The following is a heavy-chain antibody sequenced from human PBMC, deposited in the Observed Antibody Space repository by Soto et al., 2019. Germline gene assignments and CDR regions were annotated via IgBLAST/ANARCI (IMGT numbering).Heavy chain of an antibody. D-gene: IGHD3-10*01. J-gene: IGHJ4*02. Sequence: PEGSLRLSCTASEFTFYTYAMTWVRQAPGKGLEWVASIKNDGSEQYYVDSVKGRFTISRDNAKNSLYLQMNSLRAGDTALYYCSRENWFQDYWGQGTLVTVSS. CDR2: IKNDGSEQ. V-gene: IGHV3-7*03. CDR3: SRENWFQDY. CDR1: EFTFYTYA.